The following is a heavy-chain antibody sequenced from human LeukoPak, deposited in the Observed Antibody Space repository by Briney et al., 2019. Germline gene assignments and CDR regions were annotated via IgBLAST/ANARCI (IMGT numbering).Heavy chain of an antibody. D-gene: IGHD3-22*01. J-gene: IGHJ4*02. Sequence: PGGSLRLSCAASGFTFSSYWMSWVRQAPGKGLEWVANIKQDGSEKYYVDSVKGRFTISKDNAKNSLYLQMNSLRAEDTAVYYCARDRGIVVVIARGNFDYWGQGTLVTVSS. CDR1: GFTFSSYW. V-gene: IGHV3-7*01. CDR2: IKQDGSEK. CDR3: ARDRGIVVVIARGNFDY.